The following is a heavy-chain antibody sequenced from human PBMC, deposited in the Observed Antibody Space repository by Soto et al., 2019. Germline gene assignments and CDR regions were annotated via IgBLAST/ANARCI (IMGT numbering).Heavy chain of an antibody. CDR1: GFTFSNYG. D-gene: IGHD2-21*01. Sequence: EVQLVESGGGLVQPGGSLRLSCAASGFTFSNYGMNWARQAPGRGLEWVTHINAPGETKSYSDSVKGRFTISRDDAKNSLYLQMYSLTADDTAIYCCARDPEGINDFDYWGQGTLVTVSS. CDR2: INAPGETK. J-gene: IGHJ4*02. V-gene: IGHV3-48*04. CDR3: ARDPEGINDFDY.